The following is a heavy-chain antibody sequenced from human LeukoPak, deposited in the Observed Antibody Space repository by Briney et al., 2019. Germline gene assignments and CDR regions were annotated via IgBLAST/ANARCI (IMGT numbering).Heavy chain of an antibody. V-gene: IGHV5-51*01. D-gene: IGHD2-21*01. CDR2: IYPGDSDT. CDR3: ARVLIRGDEIDY. J-gene: IGHJ4*02. CDR1: GYSFTSYW. Sequence: GESLKISCKGSGYSFTSYWIGWVRQMPGKGLEWMGIIYPGDSDTRFSPSFQGQVTISADKSICTAYLQWTSLKASDSAMYYCARVLIRGDEIDYWGQGTLVTVSS.